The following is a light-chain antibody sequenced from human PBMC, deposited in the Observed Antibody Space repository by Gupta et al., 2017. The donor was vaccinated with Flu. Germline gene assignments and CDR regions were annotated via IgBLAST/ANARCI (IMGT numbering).Light chain of an antibody. V-gene: IGLV1-47*02. J-gene: IGLJ2*01. Sequence: QSVLTQPPSASGTPGQRVTISCSGSNSNIGNQYVSWYQHLPGTTPRLLIHFNDQRPSGVPDRFSGSKSGTSASLTISGLRAEDEADYYCSSSDGSLFGGIFGGGTKLTVL. CDR2: FND. CDR1: NSNIGNQY. CDR3: SSSDGSLFGGI.